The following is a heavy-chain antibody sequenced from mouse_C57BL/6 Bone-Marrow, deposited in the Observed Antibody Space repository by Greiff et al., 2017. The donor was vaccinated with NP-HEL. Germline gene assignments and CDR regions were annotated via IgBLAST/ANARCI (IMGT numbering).Heavy chain of an antibody. CDR2: ISYDGSN. Sequence: VQLKESGPGLVKPSQSLSLTCSVTGYSITSGYYWNWIRQFPGNKLEWMGYISYDGSNNYNPSLKNRISITRDTSKNQFFLKLNSVTTEDTATYYCAREGITTEGYYYAMDYWGQGTSVTVSS. V-gene: IGHV3-6*01. CDR1: GYSITSGYY. J-gene: IGHJ4*01. CDR3: AREGITTEGYYYAMDY. D-gene: IGHD2-4*01.